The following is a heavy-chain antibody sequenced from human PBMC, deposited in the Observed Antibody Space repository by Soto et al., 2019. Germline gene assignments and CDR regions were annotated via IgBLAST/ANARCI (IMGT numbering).Heavy chain of an antibody. Sequence: SVKVSCKASGGTFSSYAISWVRQAPGQGLEWMGGIIPILGTANYAQKFQGRVTITADKSPSTAYTELSIQRSQNTPVYYRAGDCGDNCYDSSGIVDAFEIWGRGTMVTVSS. CDR1: GGTFSSYA. J-gene: IGHJ3*02. CDR3: AGDCGDNCYDSSGIVDAFEI. V-gene: IGHV1-69*10. D-gene: IGHD3-22*01. CDR2: IIPILGTA.